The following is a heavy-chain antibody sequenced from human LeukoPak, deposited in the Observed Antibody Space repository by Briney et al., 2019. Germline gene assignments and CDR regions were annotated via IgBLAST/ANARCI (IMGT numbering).Heavy chain of an antibody. J-gene: IGHJ6*03. CDR1: GYSISSGYY. CDR3: ARGETKWGSSSWGYYYYYMDV. Sequence: SSETLSLTCTVSGYSISSGYYWGWIRQPPGKGLEWIGSIYHSGSTYYNPSLKSRVTISVDTSKNQFSLKLSSVTAADTAVYYCARGETKWGSSSWGYYYYYMDVWGKGTTVTISS. D-gene: IGHD6-13*01. V-gene: IGHV4-38-2*02. CDR2: IYHSGST.